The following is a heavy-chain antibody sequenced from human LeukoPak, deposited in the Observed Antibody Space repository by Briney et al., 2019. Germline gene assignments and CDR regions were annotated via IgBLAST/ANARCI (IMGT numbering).Heavy chain of an antibody. V-gene: IGHV4-39*07. J-gene: IGHJ6*02. Sequence: PSETLSLTCTVSGGSISSSSYYWGWIRQPPGKGLEWIGSIYYSGSTYYNPSLKSRVTISVDTSKNQFSLKLSSVTAADTAVYYCARVCSTSCYINDLEFMDVWGQGTTVTVSS. CDR3: ARVCSTSCYINDLEFMDV. D-gene: IGHD2-2*02. CDR2: IYYSGST. CDR1: GGSISSSSYY.